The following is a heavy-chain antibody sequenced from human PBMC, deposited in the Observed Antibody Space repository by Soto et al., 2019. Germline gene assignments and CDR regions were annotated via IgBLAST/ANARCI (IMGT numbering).Heavy chain of an antibody. Sequence: AGSLRLSCAASGFTFSSYAMSWVRQAPGKGLEWVSAISGSGGSTYYADSVKGRFTISRENSKNTLYLQMNSLRAEDTAVYYCRAFWSGYLTSLDYWGQGTLVTVSS. J-gene: IGHJ4*02. CDR1: GFTFSSYA. V-gene: IGHV3-23*01. CDR2: ISGSGGST. CDR3: RAFWSGYLTSLDY. D-gene: IGHD3-3*01.